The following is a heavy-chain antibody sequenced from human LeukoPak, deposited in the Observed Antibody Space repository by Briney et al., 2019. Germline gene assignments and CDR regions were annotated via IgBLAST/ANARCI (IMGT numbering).Heavy chain of an antibody. V-gene: IGHV4-4*02. J-gene: IGHJ4*02. CDR1: GTSISRTNW. CDR2: IYYSGNT. CDR3: ARDRDIVVRRPSY. Sequence: SGTLSLTCAVSGTSISRTNWWSWVRQTPGKGLEWIGEIYYSGNTNYNPSLKSRVTISIDKSKNQFPLNLTSVTAADTAVYYCARDRDIVVRRPSYWGQGTLVTVSS. D-gene: IGHD2-15*01.